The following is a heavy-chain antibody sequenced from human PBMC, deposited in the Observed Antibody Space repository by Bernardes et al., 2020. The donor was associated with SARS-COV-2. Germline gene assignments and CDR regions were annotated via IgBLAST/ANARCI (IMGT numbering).Heavy chain of an antibody. CDR2: INPNSGGT. D-gene: IGHD3-22*01. CDR3: ALPPTNYDRYGMDV. CDR1: GYTFTGYY. V-gene: IGHV1-2*02. Sequence: KVSCKASGYTFTGYYIHWVRQAPGQGLEWMGWINPNSGGTNYAQKFQGRVTMTRDTSISTAYMELSRLRSDDTAVYYCALPPTNYDRYGMDVWGQGTTVTVSS. J-gene: IGHJ6*02.